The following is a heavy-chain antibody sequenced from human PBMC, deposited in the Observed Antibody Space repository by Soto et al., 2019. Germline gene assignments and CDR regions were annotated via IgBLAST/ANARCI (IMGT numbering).Heavy chain of an antibody. D-gene: IGHD1-26*01. J-gene: IGHJ5*02. Sequence: ASVKVSCKASGYTFTSYGISWVRQAPGQGLEWMGWISAYNGNTNYAQKLQGRVTMTTDTSTGTAYMELRSLRSDDTAVYYCARDLVSGWELGQDWFDPWGQGTLVTVSS. CDR2: ISAYNGNT. CDR1: GYTFTSYG. V-gene: IGHV1-18*01. CDR3: ARDLVSGWELGQDWFDP.